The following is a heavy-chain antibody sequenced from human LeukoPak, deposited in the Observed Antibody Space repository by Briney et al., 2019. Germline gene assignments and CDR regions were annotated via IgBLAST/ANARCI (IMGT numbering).Heavy chain of an antibody. CDR1: GYTFTSYA. CDR2: INAGNGNT. V-gene: IGHV1-3*01. Sequence: ASVKVSCKASGYTFTSYAMHWVRQAPGQRLEWMGRINAGNGNTKYSQKFQGRVTITRDTSASTAYMELSSLRSEDTAVYYCARVLASAYYYDSSGYLDYWGQGTLVTVSS. J-gene: IGHJ4*02. D-gene: IGHD3-22*01. CDR3: ARVLASAYYYDSSGYLDY.